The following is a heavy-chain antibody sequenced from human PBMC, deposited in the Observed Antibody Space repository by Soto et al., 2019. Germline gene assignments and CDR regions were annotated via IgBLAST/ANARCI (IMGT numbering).Heavy chain of an antibody. CDR2: IRSKTDGGTT. CDR1: GFTFSNAW. CDR3: TTDSGGQLLGGHYFDY. D-gene: IGHD2-2*01. Sequence: GGSLRLSCAASGFTFSNAWMSWVRQAPGKGLEWVGRIRSKTDGGTTDYAAPVKGRFTISRDDSKNTLYLQMNSLKTEDTAVYYCTTDSGGQLLGGHYFDYWGQGTLVTVSS. V-gene: IGHV3-15*01. J-gene: IGHJ4*02.